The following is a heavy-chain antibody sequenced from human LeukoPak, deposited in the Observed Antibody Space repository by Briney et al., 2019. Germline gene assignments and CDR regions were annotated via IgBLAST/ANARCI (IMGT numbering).Heavy chain of an antibody. Sequence: GGSLRLSCAASGFTFSSYGMHWVRQAPGKGLEWVAVIWYDGSNKYYADSVKGRFTISRDNSKNTLYLQMNSLRAEDTAVYYCARDRYDSGGVNWFDPWGQGTLVTVSS. CDR3: ARDRYDSGGVNWFDP. CDR1: GFTFSSYG. J-gene: IGHJ5*02. CDR2: IWYDGSNK. D-gene: IGHD3-22*01. V-gene: IGHV3-33*01.